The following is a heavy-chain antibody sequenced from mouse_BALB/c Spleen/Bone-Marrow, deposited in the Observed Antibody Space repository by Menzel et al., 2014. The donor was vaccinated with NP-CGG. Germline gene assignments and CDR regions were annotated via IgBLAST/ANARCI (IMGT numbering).Heavy chain of an antibody. CDR2: IDPSDSYT. CDR1: GYTFTSYW. V-gene: IGHV1-69*02. D-gene: IGHD2-13*01. CDR3: TREGDSPFAY. J-gene: IGHJ3*01. Sequence: VQLQQSGAELVKPGASVKLSCKASGYTFTSYWMHWVKQRPGQGLEWIGEIDPSDSYTNYNQKFKGKATLTVDKSSSTAYMQLSSLTSEDSAVYYCTREGDSPFAYWGQGTLVTVSA.